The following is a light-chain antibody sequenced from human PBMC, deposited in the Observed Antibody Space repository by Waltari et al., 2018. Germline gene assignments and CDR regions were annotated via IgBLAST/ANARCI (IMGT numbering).Light chain of an antibody. CDR3: QQSYSHTRT. J-gene: IGKJ1*01. V-gene: IGKV3-15*01. CDR1: QSVNIN. CDR2: GAS. Sequence: EIVMTQSPATLSLSPGERATLSCRASQSVNINLAWYQQKPGQGPRLLIYGASTRATAIPARFSGSGSGTDFTLINSSLQPEDFATYYCQQSYSHTRTFGQGTKVEIK.